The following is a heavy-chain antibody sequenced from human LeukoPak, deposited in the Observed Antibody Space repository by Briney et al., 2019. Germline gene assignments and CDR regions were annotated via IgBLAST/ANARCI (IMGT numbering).Heavy chain of an antibody. Sequence: PGGSLRLSCAASGFTFSSYGMHWVRQPPGKGLEWVAVTSYDESIKYYSDSVKGRFTISRDNSKKTLYLQMNSLRVEDTAVYYCVRGGLSSSWFDPWGQGTLVTVSS. J-gene: IGHJ5*02. CDR2: TSYDESIK. CDR3: VRGGLSSSWFDP. D-gene: IGHD2/OR15-2a*01. V-gene: IGHV3-30*19. CDR1: GFTFSSYG.